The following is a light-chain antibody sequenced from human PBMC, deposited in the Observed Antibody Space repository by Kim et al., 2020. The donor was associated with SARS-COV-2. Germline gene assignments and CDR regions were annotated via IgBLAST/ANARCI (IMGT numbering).Light chain of an antibody. CDR3: QQNNNWPST. CDR1: QSVSSD. Sequence: EIVMTQSPATLSVSPGERATLSCRARQSVSSDLVCYKQKPGQAPRLLIYGASTRASGIQAGFSGSGSGTEFTLPISSLQSEDFACYYCQQNNNWPSTVAQGTRLGIK. V-gene: IGKV3-15*01. J-gene: IGKJ5*01. CDR2: GAS.